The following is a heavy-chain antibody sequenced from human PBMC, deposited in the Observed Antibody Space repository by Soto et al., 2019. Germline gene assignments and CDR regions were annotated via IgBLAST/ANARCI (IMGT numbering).Heavy chain of an antibody. CDR1: GGSISSSNW. V-gene: IGHV4-4*02. Sequence: SETLSLTCAVSGGSISSSNWWSWVRQPPGKGLEWIGEIYHSGSTNYNPSLKSRVTISVDKSKNQFSLKLSSVTAADTAVYYCVRVGPYCSSTSCYEEMDVWGQGTTVTVSS. J-gene: IGHJ6*01. D-gene: IGHD2-2*01. CDR2: IYHSGST. CDR3: VRVGPYCSSTSCYEEMDV.